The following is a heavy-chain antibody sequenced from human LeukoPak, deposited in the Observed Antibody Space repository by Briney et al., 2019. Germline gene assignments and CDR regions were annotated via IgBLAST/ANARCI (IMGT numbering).Heavy chain of an antibody. CDR3: ARSRSGGENWFDP. D-gene: IGHD2-15*01. Sequence: ASVKVSCKASGYTFSDYYMHWVRQAPGQGLEWMGRINSKSGGTTYAQNFQGRVTMTRDTSISTAYMELSRLRSDDTAVYWCARSRSGGENWFDPWGQGTLVTVSS. CDR2: INSKSGGT. J-gene: IGHJ5*02. CDR1: GYTFSDYY. V-gene: IGHV1-2*06.